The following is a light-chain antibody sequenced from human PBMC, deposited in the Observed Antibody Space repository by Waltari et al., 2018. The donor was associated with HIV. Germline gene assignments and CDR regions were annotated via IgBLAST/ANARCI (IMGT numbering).Light chain of an antibody. CDR2: KIS. V-gene: IGKV2-30*01. Sequence: SLIYTDGNTYLNWFHQRPGQSPRRLIYKISNRESGVPDRFSASGSVTEFTLHISRVEAEDVGIFYCMQSSHWPGTFGQGTKVEIQ. CDR1: SLIYTDGNTY. CDR3: MQSSHWPGT. J-gene: IGKJ1*01.